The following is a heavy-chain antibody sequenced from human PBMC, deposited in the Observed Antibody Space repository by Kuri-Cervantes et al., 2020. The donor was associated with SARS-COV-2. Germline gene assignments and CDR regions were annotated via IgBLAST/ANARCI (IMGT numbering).Heavy chain of an antibody. V-gene: IGHV3-74*01. CDR2: INSDGSST. Sequence: GGSLRLSCAASGFTFSSYWMHWVRQAPGKGLVWVSRINSDGSSTTYAGSVKGRFTISRDNAKNTLYLQMNSLRAEDTAVYYCAKRWELPALHYWGQGTLVTGSS. CDR3: AKRWELPALHY. D-gene: IGHD1-26*01. J-gene: IGHJ4*02. CDR1: GFTFSSYW.